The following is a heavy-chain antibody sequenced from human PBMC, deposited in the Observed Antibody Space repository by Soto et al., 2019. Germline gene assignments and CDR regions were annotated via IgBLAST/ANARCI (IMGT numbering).Heavy chain of an antibody. J-gene: IGHJ5*02. CDR3: ARGIAYNWFDP. CDR1: GLTFSSFT. CDR2: ISSSSSTI. V-gene: IGHV3-48*01. Sequence: PGGSLRLSCAASGLTFSSFTMNWVRKDPGKELEWVSYISSSSSTIYYADSVKGRFTISRDNVKNSLYLQMNSLRAEDTAVYFCARGIAYNWFDPWGQGTLVTV.